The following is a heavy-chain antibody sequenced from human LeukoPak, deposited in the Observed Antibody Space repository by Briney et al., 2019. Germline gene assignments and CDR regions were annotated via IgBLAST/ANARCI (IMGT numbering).Heavy chain of an antibody. D-gene: IGHD3-10*01. CDR1: GGTFSSYT. J-gene: IGHJ4*02. CDR3: ARDWPYGVREWYSDY. V-gene: IGHV1-69*04. Sequence: SVKVSCKASGGTFSSYTISWVRQAPGQGLEWMGRIIPILGIANYAQKFQGRVTITADKSTSTAYMELSSLRSEDTAVYYCARDWPYGVREWYSDYWGQGTLVTVSS. CDR2: IIPILGIA.